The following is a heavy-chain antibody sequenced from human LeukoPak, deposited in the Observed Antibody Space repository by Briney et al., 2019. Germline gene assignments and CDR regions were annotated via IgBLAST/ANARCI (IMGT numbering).Heavy chain of an antibody. V-gene: IGHV4-34*01. J-gene: IGHJ4*02. CDR2: INHSGST. D-gene: IGHD6-13*01. CDR3: ARLPRRVSSWSFGDYFDY. CDR1: GGSFSGYY. Sequence: SETLSLTCAVYGGSFSGYYWSWIRQPPGKGLEWIGEINHSGSTNYNPSLKGRVTISVDTSKNQFSLKLSSVTAADTAVYYCARLPRRVSSWSFGDYFDYWGQGTLVTVSS.